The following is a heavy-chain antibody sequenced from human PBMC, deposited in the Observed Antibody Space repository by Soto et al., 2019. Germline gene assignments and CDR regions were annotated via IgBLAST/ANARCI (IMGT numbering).Heavy chain of an antibody. D-gene: IGHD2-2*01. CDR2: FDPEDGET. CDR3: ARSRIVVVPAAFPLGPDAFDI. CDR1: GYTLTELS. J-gene: IGHJ3*02. Sequence: ASVKVSCKVSGYTLTELSMHWVRQAPGKGLEWMGGFDPEDGETIYAQKFQGRVTMTEDTSTDTAYMELSSLRSEDTAVYYCARSRIVVVPAAFPLGPDAFDIWGQGTMVTVSS. V-gene: IGHV1-24*01.